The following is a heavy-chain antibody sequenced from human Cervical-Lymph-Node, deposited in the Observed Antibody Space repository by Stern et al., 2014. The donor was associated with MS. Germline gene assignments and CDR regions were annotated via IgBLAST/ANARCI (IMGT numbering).Heavy chain of an antibody. D-gene: IGHD5-24*01. Sequence: QAPLQASGPGLVTPSQTLSLPCNVSCRPLSSGGYYWIWLPPRPVDGLELIGYMYYTGHSHYHPSLKSSISIKGDMHKHSLSLTLTSVTVADTGVYYCASRDGKWGQGTLVTVAS. CDR1: CRPLSSGGYY. J-gene: IGHJ4*02. CDR3: ASRDGK. V-gene: IGHV4-31*03. CDR2: MYYTGHS.